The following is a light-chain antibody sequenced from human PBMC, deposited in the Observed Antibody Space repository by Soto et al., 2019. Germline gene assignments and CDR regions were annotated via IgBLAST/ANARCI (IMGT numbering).Light chain of an antibody. V-gene: IGKV3-11*01. J-gene: IGKJ4*01. CDR3: QLRSNWPLD. CDR1: QSVSSY. Sequence: EIVLTQSPAPLALSPGERATLSCRASQSVSSYLAWYQQKPGQAPRLLIYDASNRATGIPARFSGSGSGTDCTLTISSLEPEDFAVYFCQLRSNWPLDVGGWTKVEIK. CDR2: DAS.